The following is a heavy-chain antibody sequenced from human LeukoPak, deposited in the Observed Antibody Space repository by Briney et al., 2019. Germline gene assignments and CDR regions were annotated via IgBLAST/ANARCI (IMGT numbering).Heavy chain of an antibody. Sequence: ASVKVSCKASVYTFTSYYMHWVRQAPGQGLEWMGIINPSGGSTSYAQKFQGRVTMTRDTSTSTVYMELSSLRSEDTAVYYCARGGSGRDYYYGMDVWGKGTTVTVSS. CDR3: ARGGSGRDYYYGMDV. V-gene: IGHV1-46*01. CDR1: VYTFTSYY. CDR2: INPSGGST. J-gene: IGHJ6*04. D-gene: IGHD3-10*01.